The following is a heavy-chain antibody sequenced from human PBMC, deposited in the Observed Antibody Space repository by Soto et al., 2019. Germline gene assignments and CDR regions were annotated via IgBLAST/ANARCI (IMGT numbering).Heavy chain of an antibody. J-gene: IGHJ4*02. CDR1: GFTFSDYW. CDR3: VKDGGYCSSTTCYSPRNHYFDS. V-gene: IGHV3-7*03. D-gene: IGHD2-2*01. Sequence: PGGPLRLSCSDSGFTFSDYWMNWVRKAPGKGPEWVSNIKFDGSVKQYVDSVRGRFTISRDNSRNSLFLQMNRLRAGETAVYYCVKDGGYCSSTTCYSPRNHYFDSWGQGTLVTVSS. CDR2: IKFDGSVK.